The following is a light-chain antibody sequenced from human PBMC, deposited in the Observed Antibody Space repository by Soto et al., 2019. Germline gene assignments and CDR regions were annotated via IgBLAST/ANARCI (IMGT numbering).Light chain of an antibody. CDR3: QSYDSSLSEVV. CDR1: SSNIGAGYD. J-gene: IGLJ2*01. V-gene: IGLV1-40*01. CDR2: GNS. Sequence: VLTPPPSVSGAPGQRVTISCTGSSSNIGAGYDVHWYRQLPGTAPKLLIYGNSNRPSGVPDRFSGSKSGTSASLAITGLQAEDEADYYCQSYDSSLSEVVFGGGTKLTVL.